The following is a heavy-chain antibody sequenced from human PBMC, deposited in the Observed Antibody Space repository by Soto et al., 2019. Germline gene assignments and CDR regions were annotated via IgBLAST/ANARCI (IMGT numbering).Heavy chain of an antibody. J-gene: IGHJ4*02. D-gene: IGHD6-13*01. Sequence: PGGALRLSCGASGFTFSNFAMSWVRQAPGKGLEWVSATNPSGGSTYYADSVKGRFTISRDNSKNTLYLQMNSLRAEDTAVYYCAKDSPYSGYYQDIAYRGPGTPVPVSS. V-gene: IGHV3-23*01. CDR1: GFTFSNFA. CDR2: TNPSGGST. CDR3: AKDSPYSGYYQDIAY.